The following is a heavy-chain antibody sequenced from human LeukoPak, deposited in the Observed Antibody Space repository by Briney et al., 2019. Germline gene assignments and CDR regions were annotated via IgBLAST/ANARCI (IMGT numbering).Heavy chain of an antibody. D-gene: IGHD6-6*01. J-gene: IGHJ2*01. CDR3: ARPPRIAARPWDWYFDL. CDR1: GGTFSSYA. Sequence: SVKVSCKASGGTFSSYAISWVRQAPGQGLEWMGGIIPIFGTANYAQKFQGRVTITADESTSTAYMELSSLRSEDTAVYYCARPPRIAARPWDWYFDLWGRGTLVTVSS. CDR2: IIPIFGTA. V-gene: IGHV1-69*01.